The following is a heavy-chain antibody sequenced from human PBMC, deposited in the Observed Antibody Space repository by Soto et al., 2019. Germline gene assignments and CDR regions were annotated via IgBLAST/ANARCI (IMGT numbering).Heavy chain of an antibody. CDR1: GFSLSTSGVG. V-gene: IGHV2-5*02. CDR3: ARRGSLFGVVSLLDY. J-gene: IGHJ4*02. D-gene: IGHD3-3*01. CDR2: INWDDDK. Sequence: QITLKESGPTLVKPTQTLTLTCTFSGFSLSTSGVGVGWIRQPPGKALEWLALINWDDDKRYSPSLKSRLTITKDTAKHQGVLTMTNMDPVDTATYYCARRGSLFGVVSLLDYWGQETLVTVSS.